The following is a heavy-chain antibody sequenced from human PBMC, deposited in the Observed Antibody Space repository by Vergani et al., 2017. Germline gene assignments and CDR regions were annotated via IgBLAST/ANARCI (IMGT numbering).Heavy chain of an antibody. CDR1: GFSFNSFS. V-gene: IGHV3-30-3*01. Sequence: QVQLMESGGKVVQPGKSLRLSCVVSGFSFNSFSMHWVRQVPGKGLEWVGVISYDGTYTHYTDSVRGRFTISRDNSKNTLYMDMDNLRPDDTALYYCARYRYNWNPRSNPKYYFDQWGQGTLVSVSS. J-gene: IGHJ4*02. D-gene: IGHD1-1*01. CDR3: ARYRYNWNPRSNPKYYFDQ. CDR2: ISYDGTYT.